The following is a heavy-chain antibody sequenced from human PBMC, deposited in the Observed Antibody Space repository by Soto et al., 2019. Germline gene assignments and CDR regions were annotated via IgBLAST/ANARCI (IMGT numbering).Heavy chain of an antibody. Sequence: ASVKVSCKASGYTFTSYAMHWVRQAPGQRLEWMGWINAGNGNTKYSQKFQGRVTITRDTSASTAYMELSSLRSEDTAVYYCARAFVSYYYYGMDVWGQGTTVTVS. CDR3: ARAFVSYYYYGMDV. J-gene: IGHJ6*02. CDR1: GYTFTSYA. CDR2: INAGNGNT. V-gene: IGHV1-3*01.